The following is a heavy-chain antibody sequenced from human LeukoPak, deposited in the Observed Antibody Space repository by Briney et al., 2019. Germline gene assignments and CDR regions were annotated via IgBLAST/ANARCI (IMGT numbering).Heavy chain of an antibody. Sequence: GGSLRLSCAASGFTFSSYWMHWVRQAPGKGLVWVSRIKSDGSTNYADSVKGRFTISRDNAKNTVSLQMNSLRAEDTGVYFCARAPSEIGGYYPEYFRHWGQGTLVTVSS. CDR3: ARAPSEIGGYYPEYFRH. V-gene: IGHV3-74*01. CDR2: IKSDGST. CDR1: GFTFSSYW. D-gene: IGHD3-22*01. J-gene: IGHJ1*01.